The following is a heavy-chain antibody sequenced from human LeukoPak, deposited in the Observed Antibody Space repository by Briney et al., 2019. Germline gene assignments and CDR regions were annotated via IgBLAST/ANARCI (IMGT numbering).Heavy chain of an antibody. J-gene: IGHJ6*02. CDR3: ARDDYSNLNYYYYGMDV. V-gene: IGHV1-46*01. CDR2: INPSGGST. D-gene: IGHD4-4*01. CDR1: GYTFTSYY. Sequence: ASVKVSCKASGYTFTSYYMRWVRQAPGQGLEWMGIINPSGGSTSYAQKFQGRVTITADKSTSTAYMELSSLRSEDTAVYYCARDDYSNLNYYYYGMDVWGQGTTVTVSS.